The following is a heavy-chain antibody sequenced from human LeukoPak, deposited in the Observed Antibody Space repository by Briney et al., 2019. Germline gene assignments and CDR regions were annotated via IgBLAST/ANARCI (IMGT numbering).Heavy chain of an antibody. J-gene: IGHJ4*02. Sequence: GGSLRLSCAASGFTFSSYWMSWVRQAPEKGLEWVANIKQDGSEKYYVDSVKGRFTISRDNAKNSLYLQMNSLKIEDRAVYYCTTEMSGASRSVAVAQFDHWGQGTLVTVSS. D-gene: IGHD6-19*01. CDR2: IKQDGSEK. V-gene: IGHV3-7*03. CDR1: GFTFSSYW. CDR3: TTEMSGASRSVAVAQFDH.